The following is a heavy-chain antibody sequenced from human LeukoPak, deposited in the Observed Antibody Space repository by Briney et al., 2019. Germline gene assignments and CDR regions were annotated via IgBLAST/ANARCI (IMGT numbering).Heavy chain of an antibody. CDR2: ISYDGSNK. J-gene: IGHJ6*02. CDR3: ASQGGLLWFGELSGGMDV. CDR1: GFTFSSYA. D-gene: IGHD3-10*01. Sequence: GSLRLSCAASGFTFSSYAMSWVRQAPGKGLEWVAFISYDGSNKYYADSVKGRFTISRDNSKNTLYLQMNSLRAEDTAVYYCASQGGLLWFGELSGGMDVWGQGTTVTVSS. V-gene: IGHV3-30-3*01.